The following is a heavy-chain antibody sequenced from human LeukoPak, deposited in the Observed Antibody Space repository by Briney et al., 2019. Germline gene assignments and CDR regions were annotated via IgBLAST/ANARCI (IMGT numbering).Heavy chain of an antibody. Sequence: NPSEALSLTCTVSGGSISSSNYYWGWIRQSPGKGLEWIGSLYYGGNTYYNPSLKSRVTISVDTSNNQFSLRLTSVTAADTAVYYCATIQLWFAGTPNWGQGTVVTVSS. CDR3: ATIQLWFAGTPN. CDR2: LYYGGNT. D-gene: IGHD5-18*01. J-gene: IGHJ4*02. CDR1: GGSISSSNYY. V-gene: IGHV4-39*01.